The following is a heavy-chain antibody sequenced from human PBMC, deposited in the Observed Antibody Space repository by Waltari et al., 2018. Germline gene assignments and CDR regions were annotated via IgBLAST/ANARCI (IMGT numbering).Heavy chain of an antibody. V-gene: IGHV1-69*08. CDR3: AIDSSGYYHDYYYGMDV. Sequence: QVQLVQSGAEVKKPGSSVKVSCKASGGTFSSYAISWVRQAPGQGLEWMGRIIPIFGTANYAQKFQGRVTITADKSTSTAYMELSSLRSEDTAVYYCAIDSSGYYHDYYYGMDVWGQGTTVTVSS. J-gene: IGHJ6*02. CDR2: IIPIFGTA. D-gene: IGHD3-22*01. CDR1: GGTFSSYA.